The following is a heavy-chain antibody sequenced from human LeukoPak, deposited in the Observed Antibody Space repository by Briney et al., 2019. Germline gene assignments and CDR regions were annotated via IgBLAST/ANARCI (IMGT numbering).Heavy chain of an antibody. Sequence: GGSLRLSCAASGFMFSSYAMSWVRQAPGKGLEWVSDISGSGGSTYYADSVKGRFTISRDNSKNTLYLQMNGLRAEDTAVYYCAKDHGVVGPEFDPWGQGTLVTVSS. D-gene: IGHD3-22*01. J-gene: IGHJ5*02. CDR1: GFMFSSYA. V-gene: IGHV3-23*01. CDR3: AKDHGVVGPEFDP. CDR2: ISGSGGST.